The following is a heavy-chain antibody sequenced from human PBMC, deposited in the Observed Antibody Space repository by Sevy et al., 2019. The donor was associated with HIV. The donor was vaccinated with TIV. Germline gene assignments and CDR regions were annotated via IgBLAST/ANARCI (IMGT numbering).Heavy chain of an antibody. CDR2: IRYTGET. Sequence: SETLSLTCTVSGASISSSGYYWGLIRQPPGKGLEWIASIRYTGETFYNPSLKGRVTISADTSKNQFSLKLSSVTAADTAIYFCAGPILTYNSGWSYYDYWGQGTVVTVSS. CDR3: AGPILTYNSGWSYYDY. V-gene: IGHV4-39*01. CDR1: GASISSSGYY. D-gene: IGHD6-19*01. J-gene: IGHJ4*02.